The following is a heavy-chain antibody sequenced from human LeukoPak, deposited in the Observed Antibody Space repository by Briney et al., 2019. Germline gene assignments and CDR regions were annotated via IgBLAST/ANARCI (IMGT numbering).Heavy chain of an antibody. CDR3: ARHRRSYGMDV. V-gene: IGHV5-10-1*01. CDR2: IDPSDSYT. CDR1: GGTFSSYA. Sequence: KVSCKASGGTFSSYAISWVRQAPGQGLEWMGRIDPSDSYTNYSPSFQGHVTISADKSISTAYLQWSSLKASDTAMYYCARHRRSYGMDVWGKGTTVTVSS. J-gene: IGHJ6*04. D-gene: IGHD3-10*01.